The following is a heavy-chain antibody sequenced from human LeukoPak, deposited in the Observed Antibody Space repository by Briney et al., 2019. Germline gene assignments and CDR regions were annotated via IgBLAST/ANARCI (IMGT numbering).Heavy chain of an antibody. CDR1: GFAISNFW. Sequence: GGSLRLSCAASGFAISNFWMHWVRQAPGKGLVWVARIRYDGGVTMYADSVKGRFIISRDNAKNSLYLQMSNLRAEDTAVYFCARGGGLDVWGQGATVTVSS. D-gene: IGHD3-16*01. J-gene: IGHJ6*02. CDR3: ARGGGLDV. V-gene: IGHV3-74*03. CDR2: IRYDGGVT.